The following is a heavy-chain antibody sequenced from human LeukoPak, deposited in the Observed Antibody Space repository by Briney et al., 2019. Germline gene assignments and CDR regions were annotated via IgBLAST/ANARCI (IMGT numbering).Heavy chain of an antibody. CDR1: GGSISSYY. CDR3: ARTTEAHSWRTRYYDYYMDV. V-gene: IGHV4-59*01. D-gene: IGHD6-13*01. CDR2: IYYSGST. Sequence: LETLSLTCTVSGGSISSYYWSWIRQPPGRGLEWIGYIYYSGSTNYNPSLKSRVTISVDTSKNQFSLKLSSVTAADTAVYYCARTTEAHSWRTRYYDYYMDVWGKGTTVTVS. J-gene: IGHJ6*03.